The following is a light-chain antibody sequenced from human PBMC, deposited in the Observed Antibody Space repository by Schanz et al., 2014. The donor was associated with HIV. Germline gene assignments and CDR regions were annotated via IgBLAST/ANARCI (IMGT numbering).Light chain of an antibody. J-gene: IGKJ3*01. CDR1: QSVSRN. CDR3: QQYDNWPPFT. V-gene: IGKV3-15*01. CDR2: SAS. Sequence: EVVMTQSPAMLYVAPGERATLSCRASQSVSRNLAWYQQKPGQAPRLLIYSASTRATGIPARFSGGGSGAXXTLTISSLQSEXXXXXXCQQYDNWPPFTFGPGTRVD.